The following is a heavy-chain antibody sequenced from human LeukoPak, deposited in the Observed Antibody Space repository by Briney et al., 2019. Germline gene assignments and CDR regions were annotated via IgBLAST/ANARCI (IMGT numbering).Heavy chain of an antibody. V-gene: IGHV3-53*01. J-gene: IGHJ4*02. Sequence: GGSLRLSCAASGFTVSSNYMSWVRQAPGKGLEWVSVIYSGGSTYYADSVKGRFTISRDNSKNTLYLQMNSLRAEDTAVYYCARSSVHVLTIFGVVGGYFDYWGQGTLVTVSS. CDR2: IYSGGST. CDR1: GFTVSSNY. D-gene: IGHD3-3*01. CDR3: ARSSVHVLTIFGVVGGYFDY.